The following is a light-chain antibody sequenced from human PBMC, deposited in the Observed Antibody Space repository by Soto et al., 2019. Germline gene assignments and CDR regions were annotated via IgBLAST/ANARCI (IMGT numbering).Light chain of an antibody. V-gene: IGKV1-33*01. CDR3: QQYDNLPLT. CDR1: QDIANY. J-gene: IGKJ4*01. Sequence: MTQSPSTLSASVRDRATISCQASQDIANYLNWYQQKAGRAPKFLIYDASKLETGVPSRFSGSGSGTDFTLTISSLQPEDIATYYCQQYDNLPLTFGGGAKVDI. CDR2: DAS.